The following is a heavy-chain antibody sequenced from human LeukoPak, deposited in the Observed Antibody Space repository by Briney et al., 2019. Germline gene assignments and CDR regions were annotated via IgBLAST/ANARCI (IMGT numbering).Heavy chain of an antibody. CDR3: SNWGDTWGLDF. CDR1: GLNFRKFW. CDR2: IKDDGSEK. V-gene: IGHV3-7*01. D-gene: IGHD7-27*01. J-gene: IGHJ4*02. Sequence: GGSLRLSCAASGLNFRKFWMTWVRQAPGRGLEWVANIKDDGSEKYYVDSVKGRFTISRDNAKNSLYLQMNSLGAEDTAVYYCSNWGDTWGLDFWGQGILVSVSS.